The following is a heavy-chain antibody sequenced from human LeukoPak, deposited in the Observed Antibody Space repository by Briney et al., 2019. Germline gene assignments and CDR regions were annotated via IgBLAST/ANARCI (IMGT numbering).Heavy chain of an antibody. V-gene: IGHV3-30*02. Sequence: GGSLRLSCAASGFTFSNYGMHWARQAPGKVLGLEAGIRWDGSKRYYGDAVKGRLTISRDNSKRTVSLQINSLRAEETAVYYCAQDTIAVAGNHYYGITVWGQGATVTVSS. CDR1: GFTFSNYG. J-gene: IGHJ6*02. D-gene: IGHD6-19*01. CDR2: IRWDGSKR. CDR3: AQDTIAVAGNHYYGITV.